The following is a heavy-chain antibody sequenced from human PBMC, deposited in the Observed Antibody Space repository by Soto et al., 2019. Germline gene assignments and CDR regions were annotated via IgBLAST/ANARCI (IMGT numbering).Heavy chain of an antibody. CDR1: GFTFNNYA. J-gene: IGHJ4*02. CDR3: AKDPGYCSFGRCSRVDY. CDR2: ISGSGDGT. V-gene: IGHV3-23*01. D-gene: IGHD2-15*01. Sequence: PGGSLRLSCAASGFTFNNYAMSWVRQAPGKGLEWVSVISGSGDGTYYADSVKDRFTISRDNSKNTLYLHMNSLKLEDTAVYYCAKDPGYCSFGRCSRVDYWGQGTLVTVSS.